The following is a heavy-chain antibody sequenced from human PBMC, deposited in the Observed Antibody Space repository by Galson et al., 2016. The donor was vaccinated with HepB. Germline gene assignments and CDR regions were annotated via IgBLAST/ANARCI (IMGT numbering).Heavy chain of an antibody. CDR1: GGSFSGFY. D-gene: IGHD2-2*02. CDR2: VNPGGST. V-gene: IGHV4-34*01. J-gene: IGHJ4*02. Sequence: ETLSLTCAVYGGSFSGFYWSWIRQSPGKGLQWIGEVNPGGSTRYNPSLKSRVTISADTSTNHFSMKLSAVTAADTAVYYCARWPLGYCPSADCYTNDYWGQGILVTVSS. CDR3: ARWPLGYCPSADCYTNDY.